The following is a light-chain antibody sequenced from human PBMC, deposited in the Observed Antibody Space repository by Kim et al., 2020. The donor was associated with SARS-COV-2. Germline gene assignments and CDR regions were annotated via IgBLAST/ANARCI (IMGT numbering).Light chain of an antibody. CDR3: QQYNSYPWT. J-gene: IGKJ1*01. Sequence: DIQMAQSPPTLSASVGDRVTITCRASQNVRYWLAWYQQKPGRAPSLLIYEASSLEDGVPSRFSGGGSGTEFTLTINGLQPDDFATYYCQQYNSYPWTFSQGTKVDIK. V-gene: IGKV1-5*01. CDR1: QNVRYW. CDR2: EAS.